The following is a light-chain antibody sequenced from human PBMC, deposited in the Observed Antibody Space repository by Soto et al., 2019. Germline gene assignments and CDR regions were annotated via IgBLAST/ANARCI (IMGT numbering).Light chain of an antibody. V-gene: IGKV3-20*01. CDR3: QQYGSSLT. Sequence: EIVMTQSPVTLSVSPGESATLSCRASQYIGNNLAWYQKKPGQAPRLLISGASTRATGIPDRFRGSGSGTDFTLTISRLEPEDFAVYWCQQYGSSLTFGQGTKVEIK. CDR1: QYIGNN. J-gene: IGKJ1*01. CDR2: GAS.